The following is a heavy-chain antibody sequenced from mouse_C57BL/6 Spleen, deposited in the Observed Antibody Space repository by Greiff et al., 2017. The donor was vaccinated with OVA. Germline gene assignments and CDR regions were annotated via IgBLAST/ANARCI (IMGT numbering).Heavy chain of an antibody. V-gene: IGHV1-55*01. Sequence: VQLQQPGAELVKPGASVKMSCKASGYTFTSYWITWVKQRPGQGLEWIGDIYPGSGSTNYNEKFKSKATLTVDTSSSTAYMQLSSLTSEDSAVYYCARYPTGKGCFGYWGKGTTLTVSS. D-gene: IGHD4-1*01. CDR1: GYTFTSYW. J-gene: IGHJ2*01. CDR3: ARYPTGKGCFGY. CDR2: IYPGSGST.